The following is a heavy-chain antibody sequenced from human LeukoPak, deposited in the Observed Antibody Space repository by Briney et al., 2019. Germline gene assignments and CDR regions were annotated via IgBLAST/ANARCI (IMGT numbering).Heavy chain of an antibody. CDR2: IYTSGST. CDR3: AREALHYYGSLGAFDI. V-gene: IGHV4-4*07. Sequence: SETLSLTCTVSGGSIRSYYWSWLRQPAGKGLEWIGRIYTSGSTNYNPSLKSRVTMSVDTSKNQFSLKLSSVTAADTAVYYCAREALHYYGSLGAFDIWGQGTMVTVSS. J-gene: IGHJ3*02. D-gene: IGHD3-10*01. CDR1: GGSIRSYY.